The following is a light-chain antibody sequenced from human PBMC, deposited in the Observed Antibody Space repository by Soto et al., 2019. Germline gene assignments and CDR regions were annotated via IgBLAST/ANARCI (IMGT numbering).Light chain of an antibody. CDR3: QKYNNWPRT. J-gene: IGKJ4*01. Sequence: EILMTQSPSTLSVSPGERATLSCRASQSVYNNLAWYQQKPGQAPRLLIYAASARPTGIPARFSGSGSGTEFTLTISSLQSEDFAVYYCQKYNNWPRTFGGGTKVEIK. CDR2: AAS. V-gene: IGKV3-15*01. CDR1: QSVYNN.